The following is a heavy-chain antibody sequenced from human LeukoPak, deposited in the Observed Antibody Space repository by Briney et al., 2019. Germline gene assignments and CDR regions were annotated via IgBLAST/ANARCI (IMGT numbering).Heavy chain of an antibody. Sequence: PGGSLRLSCAASGFTFSSYWMNWVRQAPGKGLQWLSYISSTGRTIYYADSVKGRFTISRDTAKNSLYLQMNSLRAEDTAVYYCATDKGGGVGARGYWGQGTLVTVSS. CDR3: ATDKGGGVGARGY. V-gene: IGHV3-48*04. D-gene: IGHD1-26*01. J-gene: IGHJ4*02. CDR1: GFTFSSYW. CDR2: ISSTGRTI.